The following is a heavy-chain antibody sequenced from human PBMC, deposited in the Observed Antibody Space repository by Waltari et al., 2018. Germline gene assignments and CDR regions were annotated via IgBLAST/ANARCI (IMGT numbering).Heavy chain of an antibody. Sequence: QVQLQQWGAGLLKPSETLSLTCAVYGGSFSGYYWSWIRQPPGKGLEWIGEINHSGSTNYNPSLKSRVTISVDTSKNQFSLKLSSVTAADTAVYYCALVGDFHWFDPWGQGTLVTVSS. J-gene: IGHJ5*02. CDR1: GGSFSGYY. D-gene: IGHD3-3*01. CDR3: ALVGDFHWFDP. CDR2: INHSGST. V-gene: IGHV4-34*01.